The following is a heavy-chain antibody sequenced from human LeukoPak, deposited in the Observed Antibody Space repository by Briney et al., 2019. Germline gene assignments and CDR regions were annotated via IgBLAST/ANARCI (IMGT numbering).Heavy chain of an antibody. J-gene: IGHJ6*03. D-gene: IGHD3-3*01. CDR1: GFTFSDYF. Sequence: GGSLRLSCAASGFTFSDYFMSWIRQAPGKGLEWISYISRGGTSMYYADSVKGRFTISRDNAKNSLYLQMNSLRAEDTALYYCARGGITIFGVVSYMDVWGKGTTVTVSS. CDR3: ARGGITIFGVVSYMDV. CDR2: ISRGGTSM. V-gene: IGHV3-11*01.